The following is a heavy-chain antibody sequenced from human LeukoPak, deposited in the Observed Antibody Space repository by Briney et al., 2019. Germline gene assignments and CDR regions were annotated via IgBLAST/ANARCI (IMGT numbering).Heavy chain of an antibody. CDR3: ARDTHYYYMDV. CDR1: GFTFSSYS. J-gene: IGHJ6*03. CDR2: ISSSSSYI. Sequence: GGSLRLSCAASGFTFSSYSMNWVRQAPGKGLEWVSSISSSSSYIYCADSVKGRFTISRDNAKNSLYLQMNSLRAEDTAVYYCARDTHYYYMDVWGKGTTVTVSS. V-gene: IGHV3-21*01.